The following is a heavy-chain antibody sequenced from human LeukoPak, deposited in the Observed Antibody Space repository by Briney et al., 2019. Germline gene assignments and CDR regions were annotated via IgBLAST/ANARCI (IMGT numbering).Heavy chain of an antibody. D-gene: IGHD5-18*01. CDR2: IYHSGST. J-gene: IGHJ4*02. V-gene: IGHV4-38-2*02. CDR3: ARDRYSYGYRYFDY. CDR1: GYSISSGYY. Sequence: PSETLSLTCTVSGYSISSGYYWGWIGQPPGKGLEWIGSIYHSGSTYYNPSLKSRVTISVDTSKNQFSLKLSSVTAADTAVYYCARDRYSYGYRYFDYWGQGTLVTVSS.